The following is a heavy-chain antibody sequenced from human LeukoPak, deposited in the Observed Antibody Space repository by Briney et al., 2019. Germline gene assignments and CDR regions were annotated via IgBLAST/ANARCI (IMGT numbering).Heavy chain of an antibody. Sequence: SETLSLTCAVYGGSFSGYYWSWIRQPPGKGLEWIGEINHSGSTNYNPSLKSRVTISVDKSKNQFSLKLSSVTAADTAVYYCARHPDYYDSSGYHDAFDIWGQGTMVTVSS. J-gene: IGHJ3*02. CDR2: INHSGST. D-gene: IGHD3-22*01. CDR1: GGSFSGYY. CDR3: ARHPDYYDSSGYHDAFDI. V-gene: IGHV4-34*01.